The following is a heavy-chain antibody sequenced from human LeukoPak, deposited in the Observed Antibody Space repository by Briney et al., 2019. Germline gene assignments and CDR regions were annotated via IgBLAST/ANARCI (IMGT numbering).Heavy chain of an antibody. CDR3: ARRRTLTRSGWLWVDAFDI. Sequence: SETLSLTCAVYGGSFSGYYWSWIRQPPGKGLEWIGEINHSGSTNYNPSLKSRVTISVDTSKNQFSLKLSSVTAADTAVYYCARRRTLTRSGWLWVDAFDIWGQGTMVTVSS. J-gene: IGHJ3*02. CDR1: GGSFSGYY. CDR2: INHSGST. V-gene: IGHV4-34*01. D-gene: IGHD6-19*01.